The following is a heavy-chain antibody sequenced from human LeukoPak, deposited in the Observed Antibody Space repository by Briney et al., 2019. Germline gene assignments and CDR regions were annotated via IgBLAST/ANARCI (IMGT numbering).Heavy chain of an antibody. D-gene: IGHD1-26*01. CDR3: ARESPEIVGAQGWFDP. V-gene: IGHV4-59*01. CDR2: IYYSGST. J-gene: IGHJ5*02. Sequence: SETLSLTCTVSGGSISSYYWSWIRQPPGKGLEWIGYIYYSGSTNYNPSLKSRVTISVDTSKNQFSLKLSSVTAADTAVYYCARESPEIVGAQGWFDPWGQGTLVTVSS. CDR1: GGSISSYY.